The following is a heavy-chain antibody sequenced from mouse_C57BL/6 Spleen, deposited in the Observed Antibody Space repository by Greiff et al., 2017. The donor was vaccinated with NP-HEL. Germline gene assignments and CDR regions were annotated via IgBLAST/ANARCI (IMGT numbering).Heavy chain of an antibody. CDR2: IYPGSGST. V-gene: IGHV1-55*01. CDR1: GYTFTSYW. CDR3: ARSYGNYDYYAMDY. Sequence: QVQLQQPGAELVKPGASVKMSCKASGYTFTSYWITWVKQRPGQGLEWIGDIYPGSGSTNYNEKFKSKATLTVDTSSSTAYMQLSSLTFEDSAVYYCARSYGNYDYYAMDYWGQGTSVTVSS. J-gene: IGHJ4*01. D-gene: IGHD2-1*01.